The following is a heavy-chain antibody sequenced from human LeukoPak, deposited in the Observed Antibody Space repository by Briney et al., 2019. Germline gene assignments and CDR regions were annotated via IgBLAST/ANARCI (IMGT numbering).Heavy chain of an antibody. Sequence: GGSLRLSCAASGFTVSSKYMSWVRQAPGKGLEWVSSISSSSNYIYYADSVKGRFTISRDNAKNSLYLQMNSLRAEDTAVYYCARDYDGSGYFGYWGQGTLVTVSS. D-gene: IGHD3-22*01. CDR1: GFTVSSKY. CDR3: ARDYDGSGYFGY. CDR2: ISSSSNYI. V-gene: IGHV3-21*01. J-gene: IGHJ4*02.